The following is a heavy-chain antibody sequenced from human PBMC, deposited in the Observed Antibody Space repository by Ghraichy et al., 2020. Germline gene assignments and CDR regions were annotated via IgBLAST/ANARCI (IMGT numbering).Heavy chain of an antibody. Sequence: SQTLSLTCTVSGDSVTSGSYHWSWIRQPPGKGLEWIGHISYNGRTNYNSSLKSRVTISMDSSKSQFSLMLSSVTAADTAVYYCARMWELVPYIVINVWGRGTTVTVSS. J-gene: IGHJ6*02. CDR2: ISYNGRT. CDR1: GDSVTSGSYH. D-gene: IGHD3-16*02. CDR3: ARMWELVPYIVINV. V-gene: IGHV4-61*01.